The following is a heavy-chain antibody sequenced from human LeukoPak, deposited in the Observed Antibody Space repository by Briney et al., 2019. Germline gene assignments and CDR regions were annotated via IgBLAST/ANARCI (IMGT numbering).Heavy chain of an antibody. J-gene: IGHJ5*02. CDR1: GGTFNNYT. CDR3: ARGPHRRTYDRDNWFDP. CDR2: IIPIFGTA. Sequence: SVKVSCKASGGTFNNYTISWVRQAPGQGLEWMGGIIPIFGTANYAQKFQGRVTMTRDMSTTTVYMELSSLRSEDTAVYYCARGPHRRTYDRDNWFDPWGQGTLVTVSS. D-gene: IGHD3-3*01. V-gene: IGHV1-69*05.